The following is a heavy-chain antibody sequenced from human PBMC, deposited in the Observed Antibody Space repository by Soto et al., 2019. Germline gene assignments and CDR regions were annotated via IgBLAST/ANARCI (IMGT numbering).Heavy chain of an antibody. Sequence: EVQLLESGGGLVQPGGSLRLSCTASGFTFSSHAMTWVRQAPGKGLEWVSGLSGSGGSIYYADSVKGRFTISRDNSMNTLDLQMKTLRAEDTAVYYCAKVSSSWYAGFFDLWGQGTPVTVSS. CDR2: LSGSGGSI. CDR3: AKVSSSWYAGFFDL. D-gene: IGHD6-13*01. V-gene: IGHV3-23*01. J-gene: IGHJ4*02. CDR1: GFTFSSHA.